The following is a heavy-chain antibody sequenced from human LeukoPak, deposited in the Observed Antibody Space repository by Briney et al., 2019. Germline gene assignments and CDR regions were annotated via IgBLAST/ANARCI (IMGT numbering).Heavy chain of an antibody. CDR1: GYSISSGYY. CDR2: IYHSGST. D-gene: IGHD3-3*01. J-gene: IGHJ4*02. Sequence: SETLSLTCAVSGYSISSGYYWGWIRQPPGKGLEWIGSIYHSGSTYYNPSLKSRVTISVDTSKNQFSLKLSSVTAADTAVYYCARRAVKEWCLDHWGQGTLVTVSS. CDR3: ARRAVKEWCLDH. V-gene: IGHV4-38-2*01.